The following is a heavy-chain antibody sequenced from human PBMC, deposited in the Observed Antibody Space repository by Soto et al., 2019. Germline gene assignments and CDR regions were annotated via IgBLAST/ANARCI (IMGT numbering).Heavy chain of an antibody. D-gene: IGHD3-22*01. J-gene: IGHJ4*02. Sequence: GVSLRLSCAASGFTFSKVWMNWVRQAPGKGLEWVANIKQDGSAKYYVDSVKGRFTISRDNAEDSMYLQMNSLRVEDTAVYYCARGYYDDSGYSYFDSWGQGTLVNVSS. CDR3: ARGYYDDSGYSYFDS. V-gene: IGHV3-7*05. CDR2: IKQDGSAK. CDR1: GFTFSKVW.